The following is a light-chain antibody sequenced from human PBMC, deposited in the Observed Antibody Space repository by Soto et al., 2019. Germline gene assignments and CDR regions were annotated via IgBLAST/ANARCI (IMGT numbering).Light chain of an antibody. CDR1: SGSVSTSYY. V-gene: IGLV8-61*01. CDR3: VLYMGSGIWV. CDR2: STN. J-gene: IGLJ3*02. Sequence: QAVVTQEPSFSVSPGGTVPLTCGLSSGSVSTSYYPSWYQQTPGQAPRTIIYSTNTRSSGVPDRFSGSILGNKAALTITGAQADDESDYYCVLYMGSGIWVFGGGTKLTVL.